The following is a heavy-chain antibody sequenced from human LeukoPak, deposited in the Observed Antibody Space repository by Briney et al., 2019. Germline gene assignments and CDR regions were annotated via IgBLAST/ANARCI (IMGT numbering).Heavy chain of an antibody. V-gene: IGHV3-48*03. Sequence: VGSLRLSCAASGFTFSTSEMNWVRQAPGKGLECFSYISSSGTTIYYADSVKGRFTISRDNAKNSLYLQMNSLRAEDTAVYYCARDESGASHRPYYFDYWGQGTLVTVSS. J-gene: IGHJ4*02. CDR1: GFTFSTSE. D-gene: IGHD2-15*01. CDR2: ISSSGTTI. CDR3: ARDESGASHRPYYFDY.